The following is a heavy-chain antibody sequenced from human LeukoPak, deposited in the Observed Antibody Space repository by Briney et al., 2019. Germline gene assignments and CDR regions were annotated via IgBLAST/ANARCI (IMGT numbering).Heavy chain of an antibody. J-gene: IGHJ4*02. CDR2: IYYSGST. Sequence: SETLSLTCTVSGGSISSYYWSWIRQPPGKGLEWIGYIYYSGSTNYNPSLKSRVTISVDTSENQFSLKLSSVTAADTAVYYCARHGAMSSYYDYWGQGTLVTVSS. CDR1: GGSISSYY. V-gene: IGHV4-59*08. D-gene: IGHD2-2*01. CDR3: ARHGAMSSYYDY.